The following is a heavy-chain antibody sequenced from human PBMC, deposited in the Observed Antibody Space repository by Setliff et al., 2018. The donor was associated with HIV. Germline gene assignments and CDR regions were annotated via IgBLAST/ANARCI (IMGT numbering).Heavy chain of an antibody. CDR2: INHSGST. Sequence: PSETLSLTCAVSGGSFSGYYWSWIRQPPGKGLEWIGEINHSGSTNYNPSLKSRVTISVDTSKNQFSLKLSSVTAADTAVYYCARLRINDFWGQGTPVTVSS. CDR1: GGSFSGYY. J-gene: IGHJ4*02. CDR3: ARLRINDF. V-gene: IGHV4-34*01.